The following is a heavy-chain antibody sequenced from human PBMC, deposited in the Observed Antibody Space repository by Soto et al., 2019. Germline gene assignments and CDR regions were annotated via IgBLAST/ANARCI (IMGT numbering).Heavy chain of an antibody. CDR1: GFTFSSYW. Sequence: GGSLRLSCAASGFTFSSYWMSWVRQAPGKGLEWVANIKQDGSEKYYVDSVKGRFTISRDNAKNSLYLQMNSLRAEDTAVYYCARLPLYGDLNWFDPWGQGTLVTVSS. CDR3: ARLPLYGDLNWFDP. CDR2: IKQDGSEK. D-gene: IGHD4-17*01. V-gene: IGHV3-7*01. J-gene: IGHJ5*02.